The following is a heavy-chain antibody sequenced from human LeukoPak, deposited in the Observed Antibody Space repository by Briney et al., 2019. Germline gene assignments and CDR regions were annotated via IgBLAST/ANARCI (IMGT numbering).Heavy chain of an antibody. CDR3: ARDSGWKPRFWFDP. V-gene: IGHV4-31*03. CDR1: GGSISSGGYY. J-gene: IGHJ5*02. CDR2: IYYSGST. D-gene: IGHD1-1*01. Sequence: SETLSLTCTVSGGSISSGGYYWSWLRQHPGKGLEWIGYIYYSGSTSYNPSLKSRVTISVDTSKNQFSLKLSSVTAADTAVYYCARDSGWKPRFWFDPWGQGTLVTVSS.